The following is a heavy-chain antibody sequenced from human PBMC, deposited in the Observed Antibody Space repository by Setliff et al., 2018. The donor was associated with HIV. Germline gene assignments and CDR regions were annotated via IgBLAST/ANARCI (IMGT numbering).Heavy chain of an antibody. CDR1: GGSISNSRYY. D-gene: IGHD3-22*01. V-gene: IGHV4-39*01. CDR2: IYYSGST. Sequence: PSETLSLTCTVSGGSISNSRYYWSWIRQPPGKGLEWIGSIYYSGSTYYNPSLKSRVTISVDTSKIPFSLKLSSVTAADAAVYYCASRVYYYDSSGYLREEGFDPLGQGTLVTVSS. CDR3: ASRVYYYDSSGYLREEGFDP. J-gene: IGHJ5*02.